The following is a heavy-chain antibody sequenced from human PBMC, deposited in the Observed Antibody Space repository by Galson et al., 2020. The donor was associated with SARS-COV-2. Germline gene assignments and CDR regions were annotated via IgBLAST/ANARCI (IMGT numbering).Heavy chain of an antibody. CDR2: IWYDGSNK. Sequence: TGGSLRLSCAASGFTFSSYGMHWVRQAPGKGLEWVAVIWYDGSNKYYADSVTGRFTISRDNSKNTLYLQMNSLRAEDTAVYYCAREGLVGATTGLDYWGQGTLVTVSS. CDR1: GFTFSSYG. CDR3: AREGLVGATTGLDY. J-gene: IGHJ4*02. D-gene: IGHD1-26*01. V-gene: IGHV3-33*01.